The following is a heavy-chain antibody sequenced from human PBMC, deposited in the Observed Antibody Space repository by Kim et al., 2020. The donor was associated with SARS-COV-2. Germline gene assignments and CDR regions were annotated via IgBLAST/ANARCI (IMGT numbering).Heavy chain of an antibody. J-gene: IGHJ4*02. V-gene: IGHV3-53*01. CDR3: ARTFMEGSYYFDY. Sequence: GGSLRLSCAASGFTVSSNYMSWVRQAPGKGLEWVSVIYSGGSTYYADSVKGRFTISRDNSKNTLYLQMNSLRAEDTAVYYCARTFMEGSYYFDYWGQGTLVTVSS. CDR1: GFTVSSNY. CDR2: IYSGGST. D-gene: IGHD3-10*01.